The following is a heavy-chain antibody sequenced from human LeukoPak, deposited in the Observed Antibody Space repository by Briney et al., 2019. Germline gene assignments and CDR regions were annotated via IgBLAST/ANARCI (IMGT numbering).Heavy chain of an antibody. CDR1: GASISSQY. Sequence: SETLSLTCTVSGASISSQYWGWIRQSPGKGLEWIGNFYYSGTNYNPSLESRVTISVDTSNNQFSLSVSSVTAADTAVYYCTRVSYYGTQPPDWGQGTLVTVSS. CDR3: TRVSYYGTQPPD. V-gene: IGHV4-59*11. CDR2: FYYSGT. D-gene: IGHD3-10*01. J-gene: IGHJ4*02.